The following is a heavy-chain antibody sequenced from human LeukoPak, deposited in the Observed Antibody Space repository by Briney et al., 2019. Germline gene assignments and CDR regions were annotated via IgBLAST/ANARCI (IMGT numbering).Heavy chain of an antibody. CDR1: GYTFTSYG. D-gene: IGHD6-13*01. CDR2: IIPIFGTA. J-gene: IGHJ3*02. V-gene: IGHV1-69*06. CDR3: ARDQGGAAAGTYAFDI. Sequence: ASVKVSCKASGYTFTSYGISWVRQAPGQGLEWMGGIIPIFGTANYAQKFQGRVTITADKSTSTAYMELSSLRSEDTAVYYCARDQGGAAAGTYAFDIWGQGTVVTVSS.